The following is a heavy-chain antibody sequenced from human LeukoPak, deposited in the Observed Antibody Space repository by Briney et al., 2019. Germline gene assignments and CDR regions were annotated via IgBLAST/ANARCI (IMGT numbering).Heavy chain of an antibody. Sequence: GGSLRLSCAASGFTFSSYEMNWVRQAPGKGLEWVSYISSSGSTIYYADSVKGRFTISRDNAKSSLYLQMNSLRAEDTAVYYCARALGVADAFDIWGQGTMVTVSS. V-gene: IGHV3-48*03. CDR2: ISSSGSTI. CDR3: ARALGVADAFDI. CDR1: GFTFSSYE. J-gene: IGHJ3*02. D-gene: IGHD2-15*01.